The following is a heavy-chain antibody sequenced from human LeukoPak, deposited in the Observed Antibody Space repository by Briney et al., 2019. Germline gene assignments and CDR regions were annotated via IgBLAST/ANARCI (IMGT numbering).Heavy chain of an antibody. V-gene: IGHV3-48*03. D-gene: IGHD4-23*01. Sequence: SGGSLRLSCAASGFTFSSYEMNWVRQAPGKGLEWVSHISSSGNTIYYTDSVKGRSAISRDNSKNLLYLQMNSLKAEDTAIYYCARTVARIGYWGQGTLVAVSS. CDR1: GFTFSSYE. CDR3: ARTVARIGY. CDR2: ISSSGNTI. J-gene: IGHJ4*02.